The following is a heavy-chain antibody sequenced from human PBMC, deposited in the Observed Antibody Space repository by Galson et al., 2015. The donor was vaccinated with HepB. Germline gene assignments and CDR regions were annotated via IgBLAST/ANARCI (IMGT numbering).Heavy chain of an antibody. CDR3: VIEVPSGFDP. Sequence: SLRLSCAASGFTFISRSINWVRQAPEKGLEWIGRIRSKGDGGTADHAANVKGRFTISKDDSKNTLFLQINSLKIEDTAVYYCVIEVPSGFDPWGQGTLVTVSS. J-gene: IGHJ5*02. CDR2: IRSKGDGGTA. V-gene: IGHV3-15*01. CDR1: GFTFISRS.